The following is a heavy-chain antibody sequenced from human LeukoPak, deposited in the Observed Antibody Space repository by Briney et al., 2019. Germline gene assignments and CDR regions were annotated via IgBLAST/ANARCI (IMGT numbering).Heavy chain of an antibody. Sequence: SETLSLTCTVSGGSISSDSYYWGWIRQPPGKGLEWIGSIHYSGSTYYSPSLKSRVTISVDTSKNQFSLNLRSVTAADTAVYYCARSGNDYGGYRGAFDIWGQGTMVTVSS. CDR1: GGSISSDSYY. J-gene: IGHJ3*02. D-gene: IGHD4-17*01. CDR2: IHYSGST. CDR3: ARSGNDYGGYRGAFDI. V-gene: IGHV4-39*01.